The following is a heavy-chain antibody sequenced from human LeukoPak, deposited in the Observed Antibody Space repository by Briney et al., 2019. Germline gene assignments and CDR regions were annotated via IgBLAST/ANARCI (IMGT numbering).Heavy chain of an antibody. Sequence: SETLSLTCAVYGGSFSGYYWSWIRQPPGKGLEWIGEINHSGSTNYNPSLKSRATISVDTSKNQFSLKLSSVTAADTAVYYCARESRRSSRNYYYYMDVWGKGTTVTVSS. D-gene: IGHD6-6*01. CDR2: INHSGST. CDR1: GGSFSGYY. V-gene: IGHV4-34*01. J-gene: IGHJ6*03. CDR3: ARESRRSSRNYYYYMDV.